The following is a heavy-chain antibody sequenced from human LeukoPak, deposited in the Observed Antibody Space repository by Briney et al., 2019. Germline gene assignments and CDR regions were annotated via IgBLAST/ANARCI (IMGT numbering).Heavy chain of an antibody. V-gene: IGHV3-21*01. CDR3: ARGTCSSTSCFLFDY. J-gene: IGHJ4*02. CDR1: GFTFSSYS. Sequence: GGSLRLSCAASGFTFSSYSMNWVRQAPGKGLEWVSSISSSSSYTYYADSVKGRFTISRDNAKNSLYLQMNSLRAEDTAVYYCARGTCSSTSCFLFDYWGQGTLVTVSS. D-gene: IGHD2-2*01. CDR2: ISSSSSYT.